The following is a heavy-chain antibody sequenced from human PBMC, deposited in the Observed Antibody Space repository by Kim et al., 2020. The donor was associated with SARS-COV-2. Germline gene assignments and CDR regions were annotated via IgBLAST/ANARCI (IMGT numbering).Heavy chain of an antibody. CDR2: ISGSGGST. CDR3: AKDLRGGSWYGNWFDP. CDR1: GFTFSSYA. V-gene: IGHV3-23*01. Sequence: GGSLRLSCAASGFTFSSYAMSWVRQAPGKGLEWVSAISGSGGSTYYADSVKGRFTISRDNSKNTLYLQMNSLRAEDTAVYYCAKDLRGGSWYGNWFDPWGQGTLVTVSS. J-gene: IGHJ5*02. D-gene: IGHD6-13*01.